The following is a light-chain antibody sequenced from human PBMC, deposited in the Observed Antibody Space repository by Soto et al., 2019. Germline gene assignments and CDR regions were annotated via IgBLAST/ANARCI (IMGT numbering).Light chain of an antibody. CDR2: EVT. J-gene: IGLJ1*01. CDR3: ILYVGSNNYV. Sequence: QSVLTQPPSASGSPGQSVTISCIGTSSDVGRYNYVSWYQHHPGKAPKLIIYEVTKRPSGVPDRFSGSKSGNTASLTVSGLQAGDEADYYCILYVGSNNYVFGTGTKVTVL. V-gene: IGLV2-8*01. CDR1: SSDVGRYNY.